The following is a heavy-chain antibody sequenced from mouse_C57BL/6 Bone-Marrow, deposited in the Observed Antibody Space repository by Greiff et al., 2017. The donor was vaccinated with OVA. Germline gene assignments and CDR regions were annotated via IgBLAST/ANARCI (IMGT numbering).Heavy chain of an antibody. CDR2: IDPENGDT. CDR1: GFNIKDDY. CDR3: TTQLRLRRGFAY. V-gene: IGHV14-4*01. D-gene: IGHD3-2*02. Sequence: VQLQQSGAELVRPGASVKLSCTASGFNIKDDYMHWVKQRPEQGLEWIGWIDPENGDTEYASKFQGKATITADTSSNTAYLQRSSLTSEDTAVYYCTTQLRLRRGFAYWGKGTLVTVSA. J-gene: IGHJ3*01.